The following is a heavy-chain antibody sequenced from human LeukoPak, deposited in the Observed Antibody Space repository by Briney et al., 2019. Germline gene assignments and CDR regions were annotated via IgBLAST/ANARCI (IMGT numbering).Heavy chain of an antibody. CDR3: AKGSGMYYYYFDY. D-gene: IGHD3-10*01. J-gene: IGHJ4*02. V-gene: IGHV3-23*01. CDR2: ISGSGGST. CDR1: GFTFNNYA. Sequence: GGSLRLSCAASGFTFNNYAMSWVRQAPGEGLEWVSAISGSGGSTFHADSVRGRFTISRDNSKNTLFLQMNSLRAEDTAVYYCAKGSGMYYYYFDYWGQGTLVTVSS.